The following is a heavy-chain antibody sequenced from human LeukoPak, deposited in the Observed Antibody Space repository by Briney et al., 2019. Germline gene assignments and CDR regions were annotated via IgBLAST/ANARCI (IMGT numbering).Heavy chain of an antibody. CDR3: ARGGDSYYYYYGMDV. D-gene: IGHD7-27*01. J-gene: IGHJ6*02. Sequence: SETLPLTCTVSGGSISSYYWSWIRQPAGKGLEWIGRIYTSGSTNYNPSLKSRVTMSVDTSKNQFSLKLSSVTAADTAVYYCARGGDSYYYYYGMDVWGQGTTVTVSS. CDR1: GGSISSYY. V-gene: IGHV4-4*07. CDR2: IYTSGST.